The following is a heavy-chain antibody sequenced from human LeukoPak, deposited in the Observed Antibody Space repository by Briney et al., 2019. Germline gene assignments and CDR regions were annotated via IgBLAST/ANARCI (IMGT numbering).Heavy chain of an antibody. CDR2: INQDGSEK. CDR1: GFTFSSYW. D-gene: IGHD2-21*01. V-gene: IGHV3-7*01. Sequence: PGGSLRVSCVGSGFTFSSYWMSWVRQAPGKGLEWVANINQDGSEKYYVDSVKGRFTISRDNAKNSLYLQMNSLRAEDTAVHYCARGPFVVIAYWGQGTPVTVSS. CDR3: ARGPFVVIAY. J-gene: IGHJ4*02.